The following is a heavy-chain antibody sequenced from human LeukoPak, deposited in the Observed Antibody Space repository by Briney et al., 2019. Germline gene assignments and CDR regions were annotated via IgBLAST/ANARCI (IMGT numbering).Heavy chain of an antibody. CDR2: ISAYSGNT. V-gene: IGHV1-18*01. Sequence: ASVKVSCKASGYTFTSYGISWVRQAPGQGLEWMGWISAYSGNTNYAQKLQGRVTMTTDTSMSTAYMELRSLRSDDTAVYYCARDGVRGAYYDFWSGYTSRYYYYMDVWGKGTTVTVSS. D-gene: IGHD3-3*01. CDR1: GYTFTSYG. J-gene: IGHJ6*03. CDR3: ARDGVRGAYYDFWSGYTSRYYYYMDV.